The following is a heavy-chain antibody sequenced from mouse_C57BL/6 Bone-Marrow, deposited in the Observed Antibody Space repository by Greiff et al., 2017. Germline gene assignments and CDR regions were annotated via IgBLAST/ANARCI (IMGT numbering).Heavy chain of an antibody. CDR1: GYTFTSYW. CDR3: ARSGYYYGSSPFAY. D-gene: IGHD1-1*01. Sequence: QVQLQQPGAELVKPGASVKLSCKASGYTFTSYWMHWVKQRPGQGLEWIGMIHPNSGSTNYNEKFKSKDTLTVDKSSSTAYMQLSSLTSEDSAVYYCARSGYYYGSSPFAYWGQGTLVTVSA. V-gene: IGHV1-64*01. J-gene: IGHJ3*01. CDR2: IHPNSGST.